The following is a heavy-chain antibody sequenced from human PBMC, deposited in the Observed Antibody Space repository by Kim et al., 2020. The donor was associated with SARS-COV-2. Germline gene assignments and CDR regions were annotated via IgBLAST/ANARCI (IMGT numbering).Heavy chain of an antibody. D-gene: IGHD6-13*01. V-gene: IGHV4-61*02. J-gene: IGHJ6*02. CDR1: GGSISSGSYY. CDR2: IYTSGST. Sequence: SETLSLPCTVSGGSISSGSYYWSWIRQPAGKGLEWIGRIYTSGSTNYNPSLKSRVTISVDTSKNQFSLKLSSVTAADTAVYYCARESRWEQQLVRGGRQYYYYYYGMDVWGQGTTVTVSS. CDR3: ARESRWEQQLVRGGRQYYYYYYGMDV.